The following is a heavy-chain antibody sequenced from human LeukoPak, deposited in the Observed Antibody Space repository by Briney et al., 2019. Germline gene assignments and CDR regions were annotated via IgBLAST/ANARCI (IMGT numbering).Heavy chain of an antibody. CDR3: ARRGSSSWYYNWFDP. D-gene: IGHD6-13*01. J-gene: IGHJ5*02. CDR1: GGSISNYY. Sequence: SETLSLTCTVSGGSISNYYWSWIRQPPGKGLEWIGEINHSGSTNYNPSLKSRVTLSVDTSKNQFSLKLSSVTAADTAVYYCARRGSSSWYYNWFDPWGQGTLVTVSS. V-gene: IGHV4-34*01. CDR2: INHSGST.